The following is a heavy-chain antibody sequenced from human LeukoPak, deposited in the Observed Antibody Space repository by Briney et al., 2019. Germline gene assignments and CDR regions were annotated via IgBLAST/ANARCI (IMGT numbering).Heavy chain of an antibody. CDR2: MNPNSGNT. Sequence: ASVKVSCKASGYTFTSYDINCVRQATVQGLEWMGWMNPNSGNTGYAQKFQGRVTMTRNTSISTAYMELSSLRSEDTAVYYCARGVDIVATDQYWGQGTLVTVSS. V-gene: IGHV1-8*01. CDR3: ARGVDIVATDQY. CDR1: GYTFTSYD. J-gene: IGHJ4*02. D-gene: IGHD5-12*01.